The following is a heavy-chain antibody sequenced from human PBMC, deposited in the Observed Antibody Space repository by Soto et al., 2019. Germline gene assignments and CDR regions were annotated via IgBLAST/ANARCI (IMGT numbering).Heavy chain of an antibody. Sequence: EVQLVESGGGLVQPGGSLRISCAASGFSFSTYWMHWVRQAPGKGLVWVPRINSDGSSTSYADSVKGRFTISRDNAKNTLYLQMNSLRAEDTAVYYCAKHPPYDYWGQGTLVTVSS. CDR3: AKHPPYDY. CDR1: GFSFSTYW. J-gene: IGHJ4*02. CDR2: INSDGSST. V-gene: IGHV3-74*01.